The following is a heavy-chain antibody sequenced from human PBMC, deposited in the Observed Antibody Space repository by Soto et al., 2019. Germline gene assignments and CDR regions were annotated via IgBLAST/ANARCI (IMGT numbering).Heavy chain of an antibody. Sequence: QLQLQESGPGLVRPSETLSLTCTVSGDSISSSRYHWGWIRQAPGKGLEWIGSFRYSENTAYSPSLQSRVTISVDTSKNQFSLKLASVTAADTAVYYCASLPVFPSPMTLDSWGQGTLVTVSS. CDR3: ASLPVFPSPMTLDS. CDR1: GDSISSSRYH. CDR2: FRYSENT. D-gene: IGHD2-2*01. V-gene: IGHV4-39*01. J-gene: IGHJ4*02.